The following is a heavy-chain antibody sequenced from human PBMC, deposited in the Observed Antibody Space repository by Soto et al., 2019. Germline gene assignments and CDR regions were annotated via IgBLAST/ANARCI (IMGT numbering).Heavy chain of an antibody. CDR3: ASVMMMVDYYDSSGYPSSAPDY. J-gene: IGHJ4*02. D-gene: IGHD3-22*01. CDR1: GFTFSSYA. CDR2: ISYDGSNK. Sequence: GGSLRLSCAAPGFTFSSYAMHWVRQAPGKGLEWVAVISYDGSNKYYADSVKGRFTISRDNSKNTLYLQMNSLRAEDTAVHYCASVMMMVDYYDSSGYPSSAPDYWGQGTLVTVSS. V-gene: IGHV3-30-3*01.